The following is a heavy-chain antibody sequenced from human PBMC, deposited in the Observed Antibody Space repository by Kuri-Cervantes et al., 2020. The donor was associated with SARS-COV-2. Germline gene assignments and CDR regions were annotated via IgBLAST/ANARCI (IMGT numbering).Heavy chain of an antibody. J-gene: IGHJ3*02. D-gene: IGHD2-21*01. CDR2: INPNSGGT. CDR1: GYTFTGYY. V-gene: IGHV1-2*04. Sequence: ASVKVSCKASGYTFTGYYMHWVRQAPGQGLEWMGWINPNSGGTNYAQKFQGWVTMTRDTSISTVYMELSSLRSEDTAMYYCARSGPGAISREDDAFDIWGQETMVTVSS. CDR3: ARSGPGAISREDDAFDI.